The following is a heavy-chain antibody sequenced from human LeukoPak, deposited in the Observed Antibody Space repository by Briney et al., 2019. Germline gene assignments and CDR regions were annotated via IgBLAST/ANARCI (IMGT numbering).Heavy chain of an antibody. Sequence: PSETLSLTCAAYGGSFSGYYWSWLRQPPGKGLEWIGEISRSGSTNYNPSLKSRVTISVDTSKNQFSLKLSSVTAADTAVYYCARCHRSSGYRIRARAPFDYWGQGTLVTVSS. CDR3: ARCHRSSGYRIRARAPFDY. V-gene: IGHV4-34*01. J-gene: IGHJ4*02. CDR2: ISRSGST. D-gene: IGHD3-3*01. CDR1: GGSFSGYY.